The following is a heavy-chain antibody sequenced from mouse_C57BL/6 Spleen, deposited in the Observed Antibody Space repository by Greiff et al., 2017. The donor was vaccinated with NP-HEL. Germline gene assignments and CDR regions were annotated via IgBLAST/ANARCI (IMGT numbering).Heavy chain of an antibody. D-gene: IGHD1-1*01. CDR1: GYSFTDYN. CDR3: APYGSSPYWYFDV. V-gene: IGHV1-39*01. Sequence: EVQLQQSGPELVKPGASVKISCKASGYSFTDYNMNWVKQSNGKSLEWIGVINPNYGTTSYNQKFKGKATLTVAQSSSTAYMQLNSLTSEDSAVYYCAPYGSSPYWYFDVWGTGTTVTVSS. J-gene: IGHJ1*03. CDR2: INPNYGTT.